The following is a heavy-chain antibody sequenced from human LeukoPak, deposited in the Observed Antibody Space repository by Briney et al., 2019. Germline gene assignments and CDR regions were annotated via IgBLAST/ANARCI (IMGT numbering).Heavy chain of an antibody. Sequence: GASVKVSCKVSGYTLNELSIHWVRQAAGKGLEWMGGFDPEYGETVYARKFQGRVTMAEDTSTDTAYMELSSLRSEDTAVYYCAPLDFWVPSTWGQGTLVTVSS. CDR3: APLDFWVPST. CDR2: FDPEYGET. J-gene: IGHJ5*02. CDR1: GYTLNELS. V-gene: IGHV1-24*01. D-gene: IGHD3-3*01.